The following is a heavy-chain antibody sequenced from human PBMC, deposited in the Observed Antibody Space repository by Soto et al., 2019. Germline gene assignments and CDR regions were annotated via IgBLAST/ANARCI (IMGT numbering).Heavy chain of an antibody. CDR1: GYTFTSHW. Sequence: GESLKISCEGSGYTFTSHWIGWVRQMPGRGLEWMGIIYPYDSDIRYSPSFQGQVTISADKSIATAYLQWSSLKASDTAIYHCARRNIGDAFDIWGQGTLVTVSS. CDR3: ARRNIGDAFDI. J-gene: IGHJ3*02. D-gene: IGHD2-15*01. CDR2: IYPYDSDI. V-gene: IGHV5-51*01.